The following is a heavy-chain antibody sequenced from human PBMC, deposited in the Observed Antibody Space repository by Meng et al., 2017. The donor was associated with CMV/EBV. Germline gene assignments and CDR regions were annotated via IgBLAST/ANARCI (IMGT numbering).Heavy chain of an antibody. CDR3: ARGRLGYCSGGSCYTGRFFYFDY. Sequence: SETLSLTCAVYGGSFSGYYWSWIRQPPGKGLEWIGEINHSGSTNYNPSLKSRVTISVDTYKNQFSLKLSSVTAADTAVYYCARGRLGYCSGGSCYTGRFFYFDYWGQGTLVTVSS. J-gene: IGHJ4*02. CDR1: GGSFSGYY. V-gene: IGHV4-34*01. D-gene: IGHD2-15*01. CDR2: INHSGST.